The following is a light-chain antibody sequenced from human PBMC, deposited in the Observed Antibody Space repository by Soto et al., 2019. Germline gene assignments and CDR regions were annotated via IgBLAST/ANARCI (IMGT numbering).Light chain of an antibody. CDR2: DAS. CDR3: QQRSNWPLT. CDR1: QSVSSY. Sequence: EIVLTQSPATLSLSPGERATLSCRASQSVSSYLGWYQQRPGQAPRLLIYDASKRATGSPARFSGSGSGTDFTLTISSLEPEDFAVYYCQQRSNWPLTFGGGPKVDIK. J-gene: IGKJ4*01. V-gene: IGKV3-11*01.